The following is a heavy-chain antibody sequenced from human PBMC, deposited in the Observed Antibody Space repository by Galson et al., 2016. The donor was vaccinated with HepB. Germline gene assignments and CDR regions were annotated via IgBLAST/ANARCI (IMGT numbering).Heavy chain of an antibody. Sequence: SVKVSCKASGDTFIGYYMHWVRQAPGQGLEWMGRINPDSGSTDYAQRFRGRVTMTRDTSINTAYMEMSSLTSDDTAIYYCARDSHPGYCGSKTWPKQNWFDPWGQGTRVTVSS. V-gene: IGHV1-2*06. CDR3: ARDSHPGYCGSKTWPKQNWFDP. J-gene: IGHJ5*02. CDR1: GDTFIGYY. D-gene: IGHD2-2*01. CDR2: INPDSGST.